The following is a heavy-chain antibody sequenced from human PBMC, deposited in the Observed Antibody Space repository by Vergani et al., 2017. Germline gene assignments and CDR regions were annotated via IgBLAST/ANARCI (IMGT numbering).Heavy chain of an antibody. CDR1: GFTFSSYW. J-gene: IGHJ6*02. V-gene: IGHV3-7*01. CDR3: ARDGLLAGYYGRYYYSMDV. CDR2: IKQDGSEK. D-gene: IGHD3-10*02. Sequence: EVQLVESGGGLVQPGGSLRLSCAASGFTFSSYWMSWVRQAPGKGLEWVANIKQDGSEKYYVDSVKGRFTVSRDNAKNSLYLQMNSLRAEDTAMYYCARDGLLAGYYGRYYYSMDVWGQGTTVTVS.